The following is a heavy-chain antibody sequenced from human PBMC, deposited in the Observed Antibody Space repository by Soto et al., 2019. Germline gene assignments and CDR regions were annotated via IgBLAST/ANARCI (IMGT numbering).Heavy chain of an antibody. D-gene: IGHD3-16*01. V-gene: IGHV4-4*07. J-gene: IGHJ4*02. Sequence: ETLSLNCRVSGDSISNFYWSWIRQSAGKGLEWIGRLYTRGTTDYNPSLKSRVTMSIDTSKNRVSLSLTSVTAADTAVYYCAKGGTYYFDSWGQGIVVTVYS. CDR3: AKGGTYYFDS. CDR1: GDSISNFY. CDR2: LYTRGTT.